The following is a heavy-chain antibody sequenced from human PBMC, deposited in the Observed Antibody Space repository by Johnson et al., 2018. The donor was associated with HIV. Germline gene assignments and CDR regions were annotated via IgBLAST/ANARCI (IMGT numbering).Heavy chain of an antibody. CDR3: ARDGYYYDGSGYHAFHI. CDR1: GFTFSSYC. CDR2: IYQDGSEK. J-gene: IGHJ3*02. D-gene: IGHD3-22*01. V-gene: IGHV3-7*01. Sequence: VQLVESGGGVVQPGGSLRLSCAASGFTFSSYCMTWVRQAPGKGLEWVAIIYQDGSEKYSLASVKGRFTLSRDNAKDSLYLQMNSLRAEDTAVYYCARDGYYYDGSGYHAFHIWGQGTMVTVSS.